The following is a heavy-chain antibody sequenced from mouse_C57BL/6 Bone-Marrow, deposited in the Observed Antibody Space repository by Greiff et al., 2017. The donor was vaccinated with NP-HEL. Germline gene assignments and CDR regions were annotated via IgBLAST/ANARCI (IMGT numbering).Heavy chain of an antibody. CDR3: ASHYYGSSYWYFDV. Sequence: QVQLQQSGAELARPGASVKMSCKASGYTFTCYTMHWVKQRPGQGLEWIGYINPSSGYTKYNQKFKDKATLTADKSSSTAYMQLSSLTSEDSAVYYCASHYYGSSYWYFDVWGTGTTVTVSS. J-gene: IGHJ1*03. D-gene: IGHD1-1*01. CDR1: GYTFTCYT. V-gene: IGHV1-4*01. CDR2: INPSSGYT.